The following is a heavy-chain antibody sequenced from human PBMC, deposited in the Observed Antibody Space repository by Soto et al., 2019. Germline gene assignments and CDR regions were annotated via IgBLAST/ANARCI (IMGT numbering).Heavy chain of an antibody. J-gene: IGHJ4*02. D-gene: IGHD3-9*01. CDR3: ARTTFYDIFTAYYSLFDY. CDR1: GGSISSGRFD. CDR2: ISDSGSS. V-gene: IGHV4-31*03. Sequence: QVQLQESGPGLVKPSQTLTLTCTVSGGSISSGRFDWSWIRQHPGKGLEWIGHISDSGSSCYNPSLESRVTISVDTSKNQFSLKLSSVTAADTAVYFCARTTFYDIFTAYYSLFDYWGQGTMVTVSS.